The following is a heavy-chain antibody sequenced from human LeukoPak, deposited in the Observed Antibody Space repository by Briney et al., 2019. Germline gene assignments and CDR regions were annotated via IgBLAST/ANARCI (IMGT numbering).Heavy chain of an antibody. Sequence: GGSLRLSCAASGFTFSSYAMHWVRQAPGKGLEWVAVISYDGRNKYYAESVKGRITISRDNSKNTLYLQMNSLRAEDTAVYYCAKDRWHQLVSYPQHYWGQGTLVCVSS. CDR3: AKDRWHQLVSYPQHY. D-gene: IGHD6-13*01. CDR2: ISYDGRNK. CDR1: GFTFSSYA. J-gene: IGHJ4*02. V-gene: IGHV3-30*18.